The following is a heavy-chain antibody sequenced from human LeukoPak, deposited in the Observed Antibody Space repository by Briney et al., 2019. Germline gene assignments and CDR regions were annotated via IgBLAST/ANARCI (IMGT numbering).Heavy chain of an antibody. CDR3: ASAMEGYPHYMDV. J-gene: IGHJ6*03. D-gene: IGHD2-15*01. Sequence: PSQTLSLTCTVSGGSISSGDYYWSWIRQPPGKGLEWIGYIYYSGSTYYNPSLKSRVTISVDTSKNQFSLKLSSVTAADTAVYYCASAMEGYPHYMDVWGKGTTVTVSS. V-gene: IGHV4-30-4*08. CDR1: GGSISSGDYY. CDR2: IYYSGST.